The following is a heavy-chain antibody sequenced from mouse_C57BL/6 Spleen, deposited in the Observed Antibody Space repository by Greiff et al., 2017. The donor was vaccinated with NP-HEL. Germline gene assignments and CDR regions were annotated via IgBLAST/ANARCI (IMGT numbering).Heavy chain of an antibody. D-gene: IGHD1-1*01. V-gene: IGHV3-6*01. J-gene: IGHJ4*01. CDR1: GYSITSGYY. CDR3: ARVDGSSFYAMDY. CDR2: ISYDGSN. Sequence: EVQLQESGPGLVKPSQSLSLTCSVTGYSITSGYYWNWIRQFPGNKLEWMGYISYDGSNNYNPSLKNRISITRDTSKNQFFLKLNSVTTEDTATYYCARVDGSSFYAMDYWGQGTSVTVSS.